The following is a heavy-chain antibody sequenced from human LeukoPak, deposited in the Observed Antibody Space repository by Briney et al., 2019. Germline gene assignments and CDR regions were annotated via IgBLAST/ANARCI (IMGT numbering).Heavy chain of an antibody. CDR3: ARSSEGSGYYYFPFDY. D-gene: IGHD3-22*01. J-gene: IGHJ4*02. V-gene: IGHV3-33*01. CDR1: GFTFSSYG. Sequence: GRSLRLSCAASGFTFSSYGMPWVRQAPGKGLEWVAVIWYDGSNKYYADSVKGRFTISRDNSKNTLYLQMNSLRAEDTAVYYCARSSEGSGYYYFPFDYWGQGTLVTVSS. CDR2: IWYDGSNK.